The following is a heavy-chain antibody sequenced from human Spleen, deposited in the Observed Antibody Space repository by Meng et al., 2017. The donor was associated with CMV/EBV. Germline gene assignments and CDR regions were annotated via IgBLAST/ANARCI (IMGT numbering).Heavy chain of an antibody. D-gene: IGHD2-15*01. CDR1: GGPVSSYY. CDR3: TRDGYLWLSKQSGLGAYVM. J-gene: IGHJ3*02. CDR2: ISYNGYT. V-gene: IGHV4-59*02. Sequence: SETLSLTRSVSGGPVSSYYWSWIRQSPGKGLEWIGYISYNGYTNYNLSLKSRVTISADTSKNQFSLRLSSVTAADTAMYYCTRDGYLWLSKQSGLGAYVMWGQGTVVTVSS.